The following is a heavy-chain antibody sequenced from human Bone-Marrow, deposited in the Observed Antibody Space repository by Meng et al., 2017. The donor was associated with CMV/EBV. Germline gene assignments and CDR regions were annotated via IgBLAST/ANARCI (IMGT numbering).Heavy chain of an antibody. CDR1: GFTVSSNY. V-gene: IGHV3-53*01. J-gene: IGHJ4*02. Sequence: GGSLRLSCAASGFTVSSNYMSWVREAPGKGLEWVSVIYSGGSTYYADSVKGRFTISRDNSKNTLYLQMNSLRAEDTAVYYCARVAITGTGEGLWLDYWGQGTLVTVSS. CDR2: IYSGGST. CDR3: ARVAITGTGEGLWLDY. D-gene: IGHD1-20*01.